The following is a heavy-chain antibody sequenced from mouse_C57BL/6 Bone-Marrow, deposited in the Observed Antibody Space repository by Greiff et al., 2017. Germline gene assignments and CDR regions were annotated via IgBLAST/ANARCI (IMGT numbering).Heavy chain of an antibody. CDR3: ARCDYDWGFYSVDY. J-gene: IGHJ4*01. D-gene: IGHD2-4*01. CDR1: GYTFTSYW. Sequence: QVQLQQPGAELVMPGASVKLSCKASGYTFTSYWMHWVKQRPGQGLEWIGEIDPSDSYTNYNQKFKGKSTLTVDKSTSTAYMQLSSLTSEDSAVYYCARCDYDWGFYSVDYWGQGTSVTVSS. V-gene: IGHV1-69*01. CDR2: IDPSDSYT.